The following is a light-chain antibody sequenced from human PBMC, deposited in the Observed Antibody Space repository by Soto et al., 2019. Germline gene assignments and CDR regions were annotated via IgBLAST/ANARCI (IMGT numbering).Light chain of an antibody. CDR3: QHRSNSPPTWT. CDR1: QSIGTY. CDR2: DAS. V-gene: IGKV3-11*01. Sequence: EIVLTQSPATLSLSPGDRATLSCRASQSIGTYLAWYQQKPGQAPSLLIYDASNRATGIPARFSGSGSGTDFTLTISSLEPEDFAVYFCQHRSNSPPTWTFVQGTKVEIK. J-gene: IGKJ1*01.